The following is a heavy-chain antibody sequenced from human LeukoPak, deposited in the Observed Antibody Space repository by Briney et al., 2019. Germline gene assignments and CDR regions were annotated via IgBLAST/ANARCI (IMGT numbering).Heavy chain of an antibody. D-gene: IGHD3-22*01. V-gene: IGHV3-23*01. J-gene: IGHJ4*02. CDR3: AKPLWQGQWLRACFDY. CDR2: ISGSGGST. Sequence: PGGSLRLSCAASGFTFSSYAMSWVRQAPGKGLEWVSAISGSGGSTYYADSVKGRFTISRDNSKNTLYLQMNSLRAEDTAVYYCAKPLWQGQWLRACFDYWGQGTLVTVSS. CDR1: GFTFSSYA.